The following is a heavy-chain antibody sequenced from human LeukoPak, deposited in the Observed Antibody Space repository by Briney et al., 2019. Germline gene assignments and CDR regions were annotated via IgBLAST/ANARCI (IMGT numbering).Heavy chain of an antibody. CDR1: GGSISSSNW. CDR2: IYHSGST. V-gene: IGHV4-4*02. J-gene: IGHJ6*02. CDR3: ARVPLHFDILTGYHNQAYGMDV. D-gene: IGHD3-9*01. Sequence: SGTLSLTCAVSGGSISSSNWWSWVRQPPGKGLEWIGEIYHSGSTNYNPSLKSRVTISVDKSKNQFSLKLSSVTAADTAVYYCARVPLHFDILTGYHNQAYGMDVWGQGTTVTVSS.